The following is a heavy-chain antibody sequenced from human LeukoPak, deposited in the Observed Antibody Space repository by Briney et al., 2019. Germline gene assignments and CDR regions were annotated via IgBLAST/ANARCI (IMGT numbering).Heavy chain of an antibody. CDR3: ARKYDSSGYYDDY. J-gene: IGHJ4*02. D-gene: IGHD3-22*01. Sequence: SETLSLTCTVSGGSISSYYWSWIRQPPGKGLEWIGYIYYSGSTNYNPSLKSRVTISVDTSKNQFSLKLSSVTAADTAVYYCARKYDSSGYYDDYWGQGTLVTVSS. CDR1: GGSISSYY. V-gene: IGHV4-59*01. CDR2: IYYSGST.